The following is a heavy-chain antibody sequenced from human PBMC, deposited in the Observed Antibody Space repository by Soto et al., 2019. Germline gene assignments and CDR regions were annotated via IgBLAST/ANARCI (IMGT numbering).Heavy chain of an antibody. V-gene: IGHV2-5*02. CDR1: GFSLSTSGVG. CDR2: IYWDDDK. Sequence: QITLKESGPTLVKPTQTLTLTCTFSGFSLSTSGVGVGWIRQPPGKALEWLALIYWDDDKRYSPSLKSRITITKDTTKNQVVLTMTNMDPVDTTTYYWAHRRYYDGSGSYFSFDSWGQGTLGTFSA. J-gene: IGHJ4*02. D-gene: IGHD3-10*01. CDR3: AHRRYYDGSGSYFSFDS.